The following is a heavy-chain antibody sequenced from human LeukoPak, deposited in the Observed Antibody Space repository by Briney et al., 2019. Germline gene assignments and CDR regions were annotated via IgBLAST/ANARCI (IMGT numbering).Heavy chain of an antibody. D-gene: IGHD2-21*01. V-gene: IGHV3-30-3*01. CDR3: SVSPCGGDCYAFQH. CDR2: ISYDGSNK. J-gene: IGHJ1*01. Sequence: GGSLRLSCAASGFTFSSYAMHWVRQAPGKGLEWVAVISYDGSNKYYADSVKGRFTISRDNSKNTLYLQMNSLRAEDTAVYYCSVSPCGGDCYAFQHWGQGTLVTVSS. CDR1: GFTFSSYA.